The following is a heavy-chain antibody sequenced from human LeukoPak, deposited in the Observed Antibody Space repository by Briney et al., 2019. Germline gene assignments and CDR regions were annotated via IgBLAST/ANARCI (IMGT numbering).Heavy chain of an antibody. D-gene: IGHD3-3*01. CDR1: GGSISSKY. J-gene: IGHJ5*01. CDR2: IYYTGST. CDR3: ASNNFWSGRGFDS. V-gene: IGHV4-59*08. Sequence: SETLSLTCTVSGGSISSKYWSWIRQPPGKGLEWIGYIYYTGSTNYNPSLKSRVTISVDTSKNQFSLKLTSVTAADTAVYYCASNNFWSGRGFDSWGQGTLVTVSS.